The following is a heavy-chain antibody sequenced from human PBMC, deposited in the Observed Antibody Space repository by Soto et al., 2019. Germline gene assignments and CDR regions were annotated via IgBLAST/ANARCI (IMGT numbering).Heavy chain of an antibody. V-gene: IGHV3-30-3*01. Sequence: QVHLVESGGGVVQPGRSLRLSCAASGFTVDSYALHWVRQAPGKGLEWVAVISYDGSNRYFADSVRGRFTISRDNSTNTLYLQMNSLRAEETAVYYCASGMDSIWGHVDYWGQGTLVTVSS. CDR3: ASGMDSIWGHVDY. CDR2: ISYDGSNR. D-gene: IGHD3-16*01. J-gene: IGHJ4*02. CDR1: GFTVDSYA.